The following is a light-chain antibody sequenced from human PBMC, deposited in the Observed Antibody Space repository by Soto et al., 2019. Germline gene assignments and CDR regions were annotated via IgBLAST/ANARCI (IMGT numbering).Light chain of an antibody. Sequence: EIVLTQSPGTLSLSPGERATLSCRASQSVSSSYLAWYQQKPGQAPRLLIYGASSRATGIPDRFSGSGSGTDFTLTISRLEPDDFAVYYGQHYDSSQLFAFGPGTKVYIK. V-gene: IGKV3-20*01. J-gene: IGKJ3*01. CDR1: QSVSSSY. CDR2: GAS. CDR3: QHYDSSQLFA.